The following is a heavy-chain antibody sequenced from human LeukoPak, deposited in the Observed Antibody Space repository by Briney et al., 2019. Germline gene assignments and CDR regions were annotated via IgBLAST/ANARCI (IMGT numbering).Heavy chain of an antibody. CDR2: ITGSGNYI. D-gene: IGHD1-14*01. V-gene: IGHV3-21*01. Sequence: GGSVTHSCVASRFSLSGYTMNWVRQAPGKALEWVSSITGSGNYIYYADSLKGRFTVSRDNTENSLFLQMNSLRAEDTAVYYCATNPELAGWFDSWGLGTLVTVSS. CDR3: ATNPELAGWFDS. J-gene: IGHJ5*01. CDR1: RFSLSGYT.